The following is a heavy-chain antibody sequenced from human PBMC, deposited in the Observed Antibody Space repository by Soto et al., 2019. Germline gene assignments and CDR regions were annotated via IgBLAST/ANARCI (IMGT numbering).Heavy chain of an antibody. D-gene: IGHD1-26*01. CDR2: INPKSGGT. CDR1: GYTFTVYY. V-gene: IGHV1-2*02. CDR3: ARDLAKGGGSAGFDY. Sequence: ASVKVSCKASGYTFTVYYMHWVRQAPGQGLEWMGWINPKSGGTMYPQKFQGRVTMTWDTSISTAYMALTRLRSEDTAVYYCARDLAKGGGSAGFDYWGQGTLVTVS. J-gene: IGHJ4*02.